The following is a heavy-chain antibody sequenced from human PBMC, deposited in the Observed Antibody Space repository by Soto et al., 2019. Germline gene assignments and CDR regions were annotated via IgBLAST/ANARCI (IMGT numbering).Heavy chain of an antibody. CDR3: ARDRGSGDFDY. D-gene: IGHD2-15*01. J-gene: IGHJ4*02. CDR1: GGSINNYY. V-gene: IGHV4-59*01. Sequence: PSETLSLTCTVSGGSINNYYWSWIRQPPGRGLEWIGYIYYSGSTNYNPSLKSRVTISVDTSKNQFSLKLRSVTAADTAVYYCARDRGSGDFDYWGKGTLVTVSS. CDR2: IYYSGST.